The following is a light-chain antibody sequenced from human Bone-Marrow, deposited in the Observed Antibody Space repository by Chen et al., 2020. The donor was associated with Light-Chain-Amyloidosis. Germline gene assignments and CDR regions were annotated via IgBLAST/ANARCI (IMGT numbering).Light chain of an antibody. J-gene: IGLJ3*02. CDR2: DDR. CDR3: QEWDRSSESPV. Sequence: SYVLTQPSSVSVAPGQTATIACGGNNIGSTSVHWYQQTPGQAPLLVVYDDRDRPSGIPERLSGSDSGPTATLTISRVEAGDEADYYCQEWDRSSESPVFGGGTKLTVL. V-gene: IGLV3-21*02. CDR1: NIGSTS.